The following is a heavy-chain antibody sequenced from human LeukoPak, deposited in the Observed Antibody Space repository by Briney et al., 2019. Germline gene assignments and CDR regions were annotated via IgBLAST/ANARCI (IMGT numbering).Heavy chain of an antibody. CDR1: GLPLRIYS. Sequence: GGPLSLLCGASGLPLRIYSMMGVRRSTGGGVEWVSSICSSSSYIYYADSVKGRFTISRDNAKNSLYLQMNRLRAEDTAVYYCAREDKYHRMDVWGQGTTVTVSS. J-gene: IGHJ6*02. V-gene: IGHV3-21*01. CDR3: AREDKYHRMDV. CDR2: ICSSSSYI. D-gene: IGHD2/OR15-2a*01.